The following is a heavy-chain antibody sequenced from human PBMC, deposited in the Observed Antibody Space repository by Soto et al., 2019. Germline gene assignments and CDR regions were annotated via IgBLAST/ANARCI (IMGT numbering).Heavy chain of an antibody. CDR3: ARDLSTFGGVINY. J-gene: IGHJ4*02. V-gene: IGHV1-2*02. CDR1: GYTFAGYY. D-gene: IGHD3-16*02. CDR2: INPNSGGT. Sequence: ALVKVSCKASGYTFAGYYMHWVRQAPGQGLEWMGWINPNSGGTNYAQKFQGRVTMTRDTSISTAYMELSRLRSDDTAVYYCARDLSTFGGVINYWGQGTLVTVSS.